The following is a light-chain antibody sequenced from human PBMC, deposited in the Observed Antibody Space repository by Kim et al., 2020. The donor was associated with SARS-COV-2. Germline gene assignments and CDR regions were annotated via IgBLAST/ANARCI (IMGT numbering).Light chain of an antibody. CDR2: TAS. CDR3: QQRHSYPIT. J-gene: IGKJ5*01. CDR1: QDIGSY. V-gene: IGKV1-9*01. Sequence: DIQLTQSPSFLSASAGDRVTITCRASQDIGSYLAWYQQKPGKAPTLLIHTASTLPSGVPSRFSGSGFGTEFTLTVSSLQPEDFATYYCQQRHSYPITFGQGTRLEIK.